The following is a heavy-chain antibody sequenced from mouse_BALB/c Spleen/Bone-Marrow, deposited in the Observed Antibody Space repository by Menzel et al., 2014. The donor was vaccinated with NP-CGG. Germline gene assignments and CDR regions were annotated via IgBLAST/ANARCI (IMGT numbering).Heavy chain of an antibody. D-gene: IGHD2-3*01. CDR3: ATYDGFYFDY. CDR2: ISYSGST. V-gene: IGHV3-8*02. J-gene: IGHJ2*01. CDR1: GDSIXSGY. Sequence: EVKLVESGPSLVKPSQTLSLPCSVTGDSIXSGYWNWIRKFPGNKLEYMGYISYSGSTYYSPSLKSRISIPRDTSKNQYYLKLNSVTTEDTATYYCATYDGFYFDYWGQGTTLTVSS.